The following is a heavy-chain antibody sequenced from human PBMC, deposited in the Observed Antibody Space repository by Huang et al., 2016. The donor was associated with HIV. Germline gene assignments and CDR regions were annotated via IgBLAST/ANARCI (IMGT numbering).Heavy chain of an antibody. V-gene: IGHV2-5*02. CDR1: GFSLNHKGVG. CDR2: IYWDDDK. CDR3: AHIGRLGNYYMDV. Sequence: QITLTESGPTVIKPTQTLTLTCSFSGFSLNHKGVGVGWIRQPPGKALEWLVLIYWDDDKRVTPSLKNRITINKDTSKNQVVFTMTNLDPMDTGTYYCAHIGRLGNYYMDVWGKGTTVTVSS. D-gene: IGHD7-27*01. J-gene: IGHJ6*03.